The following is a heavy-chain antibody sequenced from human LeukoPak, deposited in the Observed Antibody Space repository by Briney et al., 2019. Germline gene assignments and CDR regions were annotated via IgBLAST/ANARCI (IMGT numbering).Heavy chain of an antibody. CDR2: IYTSGST. Sequence: SETLSLTCTVSGGSISSYYWSWIRQPPGKGLEWIGYIYTSGSTNYNPSLKSRVTISVDTSKNQFSLKLSSVTAADTAVYYCARRYSSSWGWFDPWGQGTLVTVPS. V-gene: IGHV4-4*09. CDR3: ARRYSSSWGWFDP. CDR1: GGSISSYY. J-gene: IGHJ5*02. D-gene: IGHD6-6*01.